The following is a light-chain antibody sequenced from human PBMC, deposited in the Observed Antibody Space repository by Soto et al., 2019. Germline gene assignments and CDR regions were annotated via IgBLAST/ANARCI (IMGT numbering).Light chain of an antibody. CDR2: DVN. CDR3: RSYAGSNTYV. Sequence: QSVLTQPRSVSGFPGQSVTISCTGTSSNVGGYNYVSWYQQHPGKAPKLMVYDVNKRPSGVPDCFSGSKSGNTASLTISGLQAEDEADYYCRSYAGSNTYVFGTGTKVTVL. J-gene: IGLJ1*01. CDR1: SSNVGGYNY. V-gene: IGLV2-11*01.